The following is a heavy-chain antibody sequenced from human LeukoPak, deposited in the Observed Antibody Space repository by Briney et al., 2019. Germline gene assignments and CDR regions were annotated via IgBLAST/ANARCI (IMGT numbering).Heavy chain of an antibody. V-gene: IGHV3-48*01. CDR1: GFTFSSYS. J-gene: IGHJ4*02. CDR2: ISSSTSTI. Sequence: GGSLRLSCAASGFTFSSYSMNWVRQAPGKGLEWVSYISSSTSTIYYADSVKGRFTISRDNAKNSLYLQMNSLRAEDAALYYCARGDCSGGSCYLSLTTIDYWGQGTLVTVSS. D-gene: IGHD2-15*01. CDR3: ARGDCSGGSCYLSLTTIDY.